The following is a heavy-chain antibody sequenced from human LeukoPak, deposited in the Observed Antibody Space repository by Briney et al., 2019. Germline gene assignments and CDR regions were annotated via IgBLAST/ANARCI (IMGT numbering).Heavy chain of an antibody. Sequence: GALRLSCVTSGFNFAGSGFHWVRQAPGKGLEWVAFIRYDAINQYYADSVKGRFTISRDNAKNSLYLQMNSLRAEDTAVYYCARDGLLWFGELFFDYWGQGTLVTVSS. CDR1: GFNFAGSG. D-gene: IGHD3-10*01. CDR3: ARDGLLWFGELFFDY. V-gene: IGHV3-30*02. CDR2: IRYDAINQ. J-gene: IGHJ4*02.